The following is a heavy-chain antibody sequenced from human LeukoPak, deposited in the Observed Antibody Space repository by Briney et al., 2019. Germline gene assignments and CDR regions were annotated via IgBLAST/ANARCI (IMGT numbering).Heavy chain of an antibody. CDR3: ARRSIRGNSWDYFDY. Sequence: KPSETLSLTCTVSGASISSYHWSWIPQPPGKGLEWIAYMYYSGSTNYNPSLKSRVTISVDTSKNQVSLKLSSVTAADTAVYYCARRSIRGNSWDYFDYWGQGTLVTVSS. CDR2: MYYSGST. J-gene: IGHJ4*02. CDR1: GASISSYH. V-gene: IGHV4-59*08. D-gene: IGHD1-7*01.